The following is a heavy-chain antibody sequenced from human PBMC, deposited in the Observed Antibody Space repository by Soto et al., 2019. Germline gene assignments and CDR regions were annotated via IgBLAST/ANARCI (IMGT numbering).Heavy chain of an antibody. V-gene: IGHV3-23*01. Sequence: GGSLRLSCAASGFTFSNYAMNWVRQAPGKGLEWVSTISGSGGSPYYADSVKGRFTISRDNSKNTLYLQMNSLRAEDTAVYYCAKAYTGTTFYYGMDVWGQGTTVTVS. CDR3: AKAYTGTTFYYGMDV. CDR2: ISGSGGSP. D-gene: IGHD1-1*01. J-gene: IGHJ6*02. CDR1: GFTFSNYA.